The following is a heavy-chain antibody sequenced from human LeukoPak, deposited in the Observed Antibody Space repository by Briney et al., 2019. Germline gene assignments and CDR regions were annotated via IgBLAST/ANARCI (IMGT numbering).Heavy chain of an antibody. Sequence: GGSLRLSCAASGFTFSRYAMSWVRQAPGQGLDWVSVTSYSGGSTYYADSVKGRFSISRDNSKNTLYLQMNSLRGEDTAVYYCGRETNGMDVWGQGTTVTVSS. D-gene: IGHD1-14*01. V-gene: IGHV3-23*01. J-gene: IGHJ6*02. CDR3: GRETNGMDV. CDR2: TSYSGGST. CDR1: GFTFSRYA.